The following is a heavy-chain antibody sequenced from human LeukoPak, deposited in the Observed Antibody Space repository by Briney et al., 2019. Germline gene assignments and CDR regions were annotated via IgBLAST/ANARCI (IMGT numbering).Heavy chain of an antibody. CDR2: IKQDGSEK. V-gene: IGHV3-7*01. CDR1: GFTFSSYW. D-gene: IGHD4-11*01. J-gene: IGHJ5*02. Sequence: PGGSLRLSCAASGFTFSSYWMSWVRQAPGKGLEWVANIKQDGSEKYYVDSVKGRFTISRDNAKNSLYLQMNSLRAEDTAVYYCARVRTIVTTNWFDPWGQGTLVTVSS. CDR3: ARVRTIVTTNWFDP.